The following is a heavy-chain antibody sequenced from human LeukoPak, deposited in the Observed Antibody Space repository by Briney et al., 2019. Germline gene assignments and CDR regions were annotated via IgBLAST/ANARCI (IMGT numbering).Heavy chain of an antibody. J-gene: IGHJ6*03. D-gene: IGHD1-26*01. V-gene: IGHV3-21*01. Sequence: GGSLRLSCAASGFTFSSYSMNWVRQAPGKGLEWVSSITSSSSYIYYADSVKGRFTISRDNSKNTLYLQMNSLRAEDTAVYYCAKGYGWEASYYYYYMDVWGKGTTVTISS. CDR3: AKGYGWEASYYYYYMDV. CDR2: ITSSSSYI. CDR1: GFTFSSYS.